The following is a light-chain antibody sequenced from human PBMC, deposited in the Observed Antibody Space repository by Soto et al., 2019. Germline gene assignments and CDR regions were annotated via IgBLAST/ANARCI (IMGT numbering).Light chain of an antibody. CDR1: QSVSFN. CDR2: GAS. Sequence: EIVMPQSPATLSVSLVERATLSCRASQSVSFNLAWYQQKPGQAPRLLISGASTRAAGIPARISGSGSGTDFTLTISSLQSEDYAVYYCQQYNNWPRRTFGQGTKVDI. V-gene: IGKV3-15*01. CDR3: QQYNNWPRRT. J-gene: IGKJ1*01.